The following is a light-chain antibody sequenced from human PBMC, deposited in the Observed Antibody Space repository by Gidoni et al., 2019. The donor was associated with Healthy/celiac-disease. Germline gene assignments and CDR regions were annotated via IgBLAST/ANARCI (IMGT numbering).Light chain of an antibody. CDR2: DVS. V-gene: IGLV2-11*01. Sequence: QSALTQPRPVSGSPGQSVTISCTGTSSDVGDYNYVSWYQQHPGKAPKVMIYDVSKRPSGVPDRFSGSKSGNTASLTISGLQAEDEADYYCCSYAGNYVFGTGTKVTVL. J-gene: IGLJ1*01. CDR1: SSDVGDYNY. CDR3: CSYAGNYV.